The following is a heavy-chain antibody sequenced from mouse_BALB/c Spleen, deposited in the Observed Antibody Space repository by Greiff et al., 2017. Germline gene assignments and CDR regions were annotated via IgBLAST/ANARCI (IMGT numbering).Heavy chain of an antibody. Sequence: QVQLQQSGPGLVAPSQSLSITCTVSGFSLTGYGVNWVRQPPGKGLEWLGMIWGDGSTDYNSALKSRQSISKDNSKSQVFLKMNSLQTDDTATYYCAREAYYDAMDYWGQGTSVTVSA. J-gene: IGHJ4*01. CDR2: IWGDGST. CDR3: AREAYYDAMDY. CDR1: GFSLTGYG. V-gene: IGHV2-6-7*01.